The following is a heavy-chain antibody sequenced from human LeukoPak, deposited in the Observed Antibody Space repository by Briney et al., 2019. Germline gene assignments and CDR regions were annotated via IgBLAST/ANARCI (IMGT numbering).Heavy chain of an antibody. V-gene: IGHV1-2*02. CDR3: ARDGYELGSYYYGMDV. J-gene: IGHJ6*02. CDR1: GYTFTGYY. CDR2: INPNSGGT. D-gene: IGHD5-18*01. Sequence: ASVKVSCKASGYTFTGYYMHWVRQAPGQGLEWMGWINPNSGGTNYAQKFQGRVTMTRDTSISTAYMELSRLRSDDTAVYYCARDGYELGSYYYGMDVWGQGTTVTVSS.